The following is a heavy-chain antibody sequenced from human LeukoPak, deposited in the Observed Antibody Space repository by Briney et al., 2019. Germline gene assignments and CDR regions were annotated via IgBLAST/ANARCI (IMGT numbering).Heavy chain of an antibody. CDR1: GFIFRNYA. J-gene: IGHJ4*02. CDR3: AKWGDYDILTGYYVSDF. Sequence: GGSLRLSCATSGFIFRNYAMSWVRQAPGKGLEWVSAITGSGDTTYYADSVKGRFTISRDNSKNTLYVEMNTLRAEDTAVYYCAKWGDYDILTGYYVSDFWGQGTLVTVSS. D-gene: IGHD3-9*01. V-gene: IGHV3-23*01. CDR2: ITGSGDTT.